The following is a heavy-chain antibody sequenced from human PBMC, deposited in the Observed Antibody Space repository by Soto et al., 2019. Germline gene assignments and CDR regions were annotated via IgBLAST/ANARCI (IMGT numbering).Heavy chain of an antibody. D-gene: IGHD2-2*01. J-gene: IGHJ2*01. V-gene: IGHV1-46*03. CDR2: INHSGGTT. CDR1: GYSFTIYY. Sequence: QVQLVQSGAEVKKPGASVKVSCTASGYSFTIYYIHWVRQAPGQGLEWMGIINHSGGTTNYAQKFQGRITMTRDTSTSTVYMELSSLRSEGTAVYYCATHSYADWYFGLWGRGTLVTVSS. CDR3: ATHSYADWYFGL.